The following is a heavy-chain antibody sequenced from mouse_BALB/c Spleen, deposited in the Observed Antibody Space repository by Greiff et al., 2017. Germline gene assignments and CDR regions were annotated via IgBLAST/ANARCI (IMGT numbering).Heavy chain of an antibody. Sequence: LHQSGAELVKPGASVKMSCKASGYTFTSYNMHWVKQTPGQGLEWIGAIYPGNGDTSYNQKFKGKATLTADKSSSTAYMQLSSLTSEDSAVYYCARWLLRRWYFDVWGAGTTVTVSS. J-gene: IGHJ1*01. CDR2: IYPGNGDT. CDR1: GYTFTSYN. CDR3: ARWLLRRWYFDV. D-gene: IGHD2-3*01. V-gene: IGHV1-12*01.